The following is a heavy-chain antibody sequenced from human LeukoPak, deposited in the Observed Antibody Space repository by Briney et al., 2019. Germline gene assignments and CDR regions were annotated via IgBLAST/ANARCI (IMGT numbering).Heavy chain of an antibody. CDR3: ASWREDY. J-gene: IGHJ4*02. D-gene: IGHD3-3*01. Sequence: GGSLRLSCAASGFTFSGYWMSWVRQPPGKGLEWVDNIKQDGSEKNYVDAVKGRFTISRDNAKNSLYLQMNSLRVEDTAVYYCASWREDYWGQGTLVTVSS. CDR1: GFTFSGYW. CDR2: IKQDGSEK. V-gene: IGHV3-7*01.